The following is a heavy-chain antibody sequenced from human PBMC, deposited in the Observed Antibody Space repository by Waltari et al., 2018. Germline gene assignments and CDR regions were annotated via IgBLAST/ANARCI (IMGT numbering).Heavy chain of an antibody. CDR1: EFPFGTSG. CDR2: IRYDGSNK. V-gene: IGHV3-30*02. Sequence: QVQLVGSGGGVVQPGGALRLSCAASEFPFGTSGVRWVRQAPGKGLEWVAFIRYDGSNKYYGDSVKGRFTISRDNSKNTLYLQMNSLRAEDTAVYYCAKALYSSGWYEGVDYWGQGTLVTVSS. CDR3: AKALYSSGWYEGVDY. J-gene: IGHJ4*02. D-gene: IGHD6-19*01.